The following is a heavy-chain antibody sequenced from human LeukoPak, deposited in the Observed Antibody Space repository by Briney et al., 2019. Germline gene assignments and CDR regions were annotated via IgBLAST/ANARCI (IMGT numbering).Heavy chain of an antibody. V-gene: IGHV3-74*01. Sequence: PGGSLRLSCAASGFTFSSYAMHWVRQAPGKGLVWISRINSDGSTTSYADSVKGRFTISRDNAKNTLYLQMNSLRAEDTAVYYCARGNSYGQDYWGQGTLVTVSS. CDR3: ARGNSYGQDY. CDR1: GFTFSSYA. D-gene: IGHD4-17*01. CDR2: INSDGSTT. J-gene: IGHJ4*02.